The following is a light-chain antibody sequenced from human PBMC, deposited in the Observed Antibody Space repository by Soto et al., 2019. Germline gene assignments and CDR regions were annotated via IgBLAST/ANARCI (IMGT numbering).Light chain of an antibody. V-gene: IGKV3-20*01. J-gene: IGKJ1*01. CDR3: QQYDGSGKS. Sequence: CYQQKPGRAPRLLIYDTSTRDTGIPDRFSGSGSGTDFTLTINRLEPEDFAVYFCQQYDGSGKSFGQGTKVDIK. CDR2: DTS.